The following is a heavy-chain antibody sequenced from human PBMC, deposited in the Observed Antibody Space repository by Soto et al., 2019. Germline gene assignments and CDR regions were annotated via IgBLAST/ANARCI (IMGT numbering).Heavy chain of an antibody. CDR1: GFTFDDYA. CDR3: AKDLISGYSRGPNWFDS. V-gene: IGHV3-9*01. Sequence: SLRLSCATSGFTFDDYAMHWVRQAPGKGLEWVSGISWNSGSIGYADSVKGRFTISRDNAKNSLYLQMNSLRAEDTALYYCAKDLISGYSRGPNWFDSWGQGTLVTVSS. D-gene: IGHD6-13*01. J-gene: IGHJ5*01. CDR2: ISWNSGSI.